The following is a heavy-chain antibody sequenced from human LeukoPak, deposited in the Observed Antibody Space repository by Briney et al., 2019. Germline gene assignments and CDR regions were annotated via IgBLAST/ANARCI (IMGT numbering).Heavy chain of an antibody. V-gene: IGHV1-2*04. Sequence: ASVKVSCKASGYTFTGYYMHWVRQAPGQGLEWMGWINPDSGGTNYAQNFQGWVTMTRDTSISTAYMELSGLRSDDTAVYYCARVGDTPFDYWGQGTLVTVSS. CDR1: GYTFTGYY. CDR2: INPDSGGT. CDR3: ARVGDTPFDY. D-gene: IGHD2-21*01. J-gene: IGHJ4*02.